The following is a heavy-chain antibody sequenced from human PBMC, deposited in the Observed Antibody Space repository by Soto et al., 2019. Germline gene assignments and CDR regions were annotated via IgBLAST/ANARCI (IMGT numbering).Heavy chain of an antibody. V-gene: IGHV3-33*01. Sequence: QVQLVESGGGVVQPGRSLRLSCPASGFTFSSYGMHWVRQAPGKGLEWVAVIWDDGSNKYYADSVKGRFTISRDNSKNTLYLQMNRLAAEETAVYYCGRDAGGELAEFLRHWSEGTLVTVAA. D-gene: IGHD2-21*01. CDR2: IWDDGSNK. J-gene: IGHJ1*01. CDR1: GFTFSSYG. CDR3: GRDAGGELAEFLRH.